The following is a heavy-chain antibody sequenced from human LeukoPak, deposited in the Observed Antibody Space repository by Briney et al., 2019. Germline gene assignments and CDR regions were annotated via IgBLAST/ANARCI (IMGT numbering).Heavy chain of an antibody. J-gene: IGHJ4*02. V-gene: IGHV3-23*01. CDR3: AKDLGAGSGPYPSDY. D-gene: IGHD1-26*01. Sequence: GGSLRLSCAASGFTFSSYAMSWVRQAPGKGLEWVSAISTSGGSSYYADSVKGRFTISRDNSKNTLYLQMNSLRAEDTAVYYCAKDLGAGSGPYPSDYWGQGTLVTVSS. CDR1: GFTFSSYA. CDR2: ISTSGGSS.